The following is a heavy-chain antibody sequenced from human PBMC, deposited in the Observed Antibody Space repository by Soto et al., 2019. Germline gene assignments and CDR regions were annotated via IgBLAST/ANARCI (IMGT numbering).Heavy chain of an antibody. CDR2: IYYSGST. D-gene: IGHD1-26*01. V-gene: IGHV4-59*08. J-gene: IGHJ4*02. Sequence: SETLSLTCTVSGGSISSYYWNWIRQPPGKGLEWIGCIYYSGSTNYNPSLESRVTMSVDTSKNQFSLKLNSVTDADTDVYYCARSRTSYKTFDDWGQGTLVSVAS. CDR1: GGSISSYY. CDR3: ARSRTSYKTFDD.